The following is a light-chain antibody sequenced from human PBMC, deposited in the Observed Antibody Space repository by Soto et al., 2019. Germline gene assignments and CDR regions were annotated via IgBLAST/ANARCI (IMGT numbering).Light chain of an antibody. V-gene: IGKV1-39*01. CDR3: QQYNSYLYT. Sequence: DIQMTQSPSSLSASVGDRVTITCRVSQSISSYLNWYQQKPGKAPKLLIYAASSLQSGVPSRFSGSGSGTDFTLTISSLQPDDFATYYCQQYNSYLYTFGQGTKLEIK. CDR1: QSISSY. CDR2: AAS. J-gene: IGKJ2*01.